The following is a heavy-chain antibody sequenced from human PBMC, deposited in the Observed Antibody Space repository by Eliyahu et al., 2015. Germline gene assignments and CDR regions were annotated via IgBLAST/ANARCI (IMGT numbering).Heavy chain of an antibody. J-gene: IGHJ3*02. CDR2: IYYSGNI. Sequence: QVQLQESGPGLXKPSXTLXLTCPVSGGSISSSEYYWSWIRQPPGKALEWIGNIYYSGNIYYNPSLKSRVTMSIDTPNNQSSLNLTSVTAADTAVYFCASGQYRLGAFDIWGQGTMVTVSS. D-gene: IGHD2-2*01. V-gene: IGHV4-30-4*01. CDR3: ASGQYRLGAFDI. CDR1: GGSISSSEYY.